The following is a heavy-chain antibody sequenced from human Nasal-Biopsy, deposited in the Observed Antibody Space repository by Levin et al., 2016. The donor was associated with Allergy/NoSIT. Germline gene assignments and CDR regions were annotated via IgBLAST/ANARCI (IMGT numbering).Heavy chain of an antibody. V-gene: IGHV4-39*02. D-gene: IGHD6-19*01. CDR2: IYFDGTT. Sequence: SETLSLTCTVSGGSISTSNYYWGWIRQPPGKGLEWLGSIYFDGTTYDNPSLSTRLSLSMDTSRNVFSLNLTSLTPADTAVYYCVRDRRGLVRFDPWGPGTLVTVSS. CDR1: GGSISTSNYY. CDR3: VRDRRGLVRFDP. J-gene: IGHJ5*02.